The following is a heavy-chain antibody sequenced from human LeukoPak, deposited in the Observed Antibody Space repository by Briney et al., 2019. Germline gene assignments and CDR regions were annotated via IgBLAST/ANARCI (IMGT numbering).Heavy chain of an antibody. Sequence: ASVKVSCKASGYSFTNYYIHWVRQAPGQGLEWMGVIRSSGGSTTYAQKFQGRVTMTEDTSTDTAYMELSSLRSEDTAVYYCATLQYYDFWSGYYTGDYWGQGTLVTVSS. J-gene: IGHJ4*02. CDR3: ATLQYYDFWSGYYTGDY. V-gene: IGHV1-46*01. CDR2: IRSSGGST. CDR1: GYSFTNYY. D-gene: IGHD3-3*01.